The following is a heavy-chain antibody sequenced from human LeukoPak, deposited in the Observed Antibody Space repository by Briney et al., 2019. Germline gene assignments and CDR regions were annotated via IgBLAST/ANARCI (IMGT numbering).Heavy chain of an antibody. J-gene: IGHJ6*02. CDR1: GGSFSGYY. D-gene: IGHD4-11*01. Sequence: SETLSLTCAVYGGSFSGYYWSWIRQPPGKGLEWIGEINHSGSTNYNPSLKSRVTISVDTSKNQFSLKLSSVTAADTAMYYRARDRRVTSHGYYYYYGMDVWDQGTTVTVSS. CDR2: INHSGST. CDR3: ARDRRVTSHGYYYYYGMDV. V-gene: IGHV4-34*01.